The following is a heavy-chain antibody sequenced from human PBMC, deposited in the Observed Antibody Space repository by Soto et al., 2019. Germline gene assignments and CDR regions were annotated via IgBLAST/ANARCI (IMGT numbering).Heavy chain of an antibody. V-gene: IGHV4-4*02. D-gene: IGHD4-17*01. Sequence: SGTLSRTSTVSGGSRSSYSWWSWVRQPPGKALEWLGEIYYSGSTKYNPSLNSRVTISADQSKNDFSLRLSSVTAADTAVYYCVHHGGDPYYHDFWGQGMLVTVSS. CDR2: IYYSGST. J-gene: IGHJ4*02. CDR1: GGSRSSYSW. CDR3: VHHGGDPYYHDF.